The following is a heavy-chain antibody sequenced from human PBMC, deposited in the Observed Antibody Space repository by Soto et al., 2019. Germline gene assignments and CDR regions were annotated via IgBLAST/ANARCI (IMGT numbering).Heavy chain of an antibody. CDR3: ARGTIFGVAPFDY. D-gene: IGHD3-3*01. J-gene: IGHJ4*02. Sequence: SETLSLTCTVSGGSISSSSYYWGWIRQPPGKGLEWIGSIYYSGSTYYNPSLKSRVTISVDTSKNQFSLKLSSVTAADTAVYYCARGTIFGVAPFDYWGQGTLVTVSS. CDR2: IYYSGST. V-gene: IGHV4-39*01. CDR1: GGSISSSSYY.